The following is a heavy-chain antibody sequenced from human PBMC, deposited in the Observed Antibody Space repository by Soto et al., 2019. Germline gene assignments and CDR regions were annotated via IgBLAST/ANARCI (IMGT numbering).Heavy chain of an antibody. CDR3: ARAARYSSSWYGARRGVWFDP. J-gene: IGHJ5*02. V-gene: IGHV1-8*01. CDR2: MNPNSGNT. Sequence: ASVKVSCKASGYTFTSYDINWVRQATGQGLEWMGWMNPNSGNTGYAQKFQGRVTMTRNTSISTAYMELSSLRSEDTAVYYCARAARYSSSWYGARRGVWFDPWGQGTLVTVSS. CDR1: GYTFTSYD. D-gene: IGHD6-13*01.